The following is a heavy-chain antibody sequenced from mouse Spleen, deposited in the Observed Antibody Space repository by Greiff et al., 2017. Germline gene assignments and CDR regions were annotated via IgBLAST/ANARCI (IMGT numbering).Heavy chain of an antibody. V-gene: IGHV14-2*01. Sequence: DVKLQESGAELVKPGASVKLSCTASGFNIKDYYMHWVKQRPEQGLEWIGRIDPEDGETKYAPKFQGKATITADTSSNTAYLQLSSLTSEDTAVYYCATLLITTATGYFDVWGAGTTVTVSS. CDR3: ATLLITTATGYFDV. CDR1: GFNIKDYY. J-gene: IGHJ1*01. D-gene: IGHD1-2*01. CDR2: IDPEDGET.